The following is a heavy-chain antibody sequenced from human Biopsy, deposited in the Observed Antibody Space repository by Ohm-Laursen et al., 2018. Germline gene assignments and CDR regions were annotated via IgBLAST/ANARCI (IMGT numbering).Heavy chain of an antibody. D-gene: IGHD6-19*01. CDR1: GFSFTGYY. CDR2: ISPKSGGT. J-gene: IGHJ4*02. Sequence: ASVKVSCKASGFSFTGYYIHWVRQAPGQGLEWMGLISPKSGGTNYAQKFQGNITMTKNTSMSTAYMEMSRLRSDDTAVYYCALQSVAQMKNFDYWGQGTLVTVSS. V-gene: IGHV1-2*02. CDR3: ALQSVAQMKNFDY.